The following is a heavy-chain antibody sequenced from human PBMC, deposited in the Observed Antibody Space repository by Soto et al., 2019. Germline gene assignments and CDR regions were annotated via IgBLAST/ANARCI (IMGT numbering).Heavy chain of an antibody. J-gene: IGHJ4*02. CDR2: IYWDDDK. CDR3: AHIVVAGLGYDFDF. Sequence: QITLKESGPTLVKPTQTLTLTCTFSGFSLSSTRMAVGWIRQPPGKALEWLALIYWDDDKRYNPILKSRLTITTDTHKDQVVRTMSTMDPVDTASYYCAHIVVAGLGYDFDFWGQGTLVTVSS. D-gene: IGHD6-19*01. CDR1: GFSLSSTRMA. V-gene: IGHV2-5*02.